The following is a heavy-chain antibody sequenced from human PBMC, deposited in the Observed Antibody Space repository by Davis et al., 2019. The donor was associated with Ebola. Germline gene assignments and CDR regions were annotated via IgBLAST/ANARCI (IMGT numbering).Heavy chain of an antibody. D-gene: IGHD2-2*01. CDR2: ISGSGGST. Sequence: GESLKISCAASGFTFSSYAMSWVRQAPGKGLEWVSAISGSGGSTYYADSVKGRFTISRDNSKNTLYLQMNSLKASDTAMYYCARQGRSKAVPAANSPADYWGQGTLVTVSS. CDR3: ARQGRSKAVPAANSPADY. V-gene: IGHV3-23*01. CDR1: GFTFSSYA. J-gene: IGHJ4*02.